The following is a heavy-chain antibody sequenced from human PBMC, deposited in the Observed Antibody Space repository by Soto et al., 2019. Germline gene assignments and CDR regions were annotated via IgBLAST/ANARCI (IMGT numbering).Heavy chain of an antibody. CDR3: ARDVGYCSSTSCSNSDY. D-gene: IGHD2-2*01. Sequence: ASVKVSCKASGYTFTSYGISWVRQAPGQGLEWMGWISAYNGNTNYAQKLQGRVTMTTDTSTSTAYMELRSLRSDDTAVYYCARDVGYCSSTSCSNSDYWGQGTLVTSPQ. V-gene: IGHV1-18*01. CDR2: ISAYNGNT. CDR1: GYTFTSYG. J-gene: IGHJ4*02.